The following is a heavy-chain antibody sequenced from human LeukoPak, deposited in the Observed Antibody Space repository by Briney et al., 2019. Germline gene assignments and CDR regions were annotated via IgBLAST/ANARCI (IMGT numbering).Heavy chain of an antibody. CDR2: IKQDGSEK. V-gene: IGHV3-7*01. CDR1: GFTFSSYW. CDR3: AREPSYYDFWSGYYPTSTFDY. J-gene: IGHJ4*02. D-gene: IGHD3-3*01. Sequence: GGSLRLSCAASGFTFSSYWMSWVRQAPGKGLEWVANIKQDGSEKYYVDSVKGRFTISRDNAKNSLYLQMNSLRAGDTAVYYCAREPSYYDFWSGYYPTSTFDYWGQGTLVTVSS.